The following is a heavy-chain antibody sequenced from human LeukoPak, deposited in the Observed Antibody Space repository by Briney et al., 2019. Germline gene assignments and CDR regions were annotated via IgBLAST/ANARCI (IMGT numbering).Heavy chain of an antibody. CDR3: ARAGDNWGSRSYYDF. J-gene: IGHJ4*02. V-gene: IGHV3-7*01. CDR1: GFTFSSYW. CDR2: INQDGSEK. D-gene: IGHD3/OR15-3a*01. Sequence: GGSLRLSCAASGFTFSSYWMTWVRQAPGKGLEWVANINQDGSEKNSVDSVRGRFTISRDNAKNSLYLQMNSLRAGDTGVYHCARAGDNWGSRSYYDFWGQGTLVTVSP.